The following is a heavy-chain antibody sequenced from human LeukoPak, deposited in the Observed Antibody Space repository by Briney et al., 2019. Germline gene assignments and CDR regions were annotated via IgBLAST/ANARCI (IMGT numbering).Heavy chain of an antibody. CDR2: IYYSGST. D-gene: IGHD5-18*01. J-gene: IGHJ6*02. V-gene: IGHV4-59*01. Sequence: PSETLSFTCTVSGGSISSYYWSWIRQPPGKGLEWIGYIYYSGSTNYNPSLKSRVTISVDTSKNQFSLKLSSVTAADTAVYYCARDLGEQLWSQGGVDYYYYGMDVWGQGTTVTVSS. CDR1: GGSISSYY. CDR3: ARDLGEQLWSQGGVDYYYYGMDV.